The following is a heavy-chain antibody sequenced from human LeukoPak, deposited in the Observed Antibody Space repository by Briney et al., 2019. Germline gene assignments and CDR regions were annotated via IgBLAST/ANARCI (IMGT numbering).Heavy chain of an antibody. Sequence: GGSLRLSCVASGCTFSNYTMHWVRQAPGKGLEWVAVVSYGGSIKYYADSVKSRLTISRDNSENTLYLQMNSLRAEDTAVYYCVATSGSSTNWGQGTLVTVSS. CDR1: GCTFSNYT. CDR3: VATSGSSTN. CDR2: VSYGGSIK. J-gene: IGHJ4*02. D-gene: IGHD2-2*01. V-gene: IGHV3-30-3*01.